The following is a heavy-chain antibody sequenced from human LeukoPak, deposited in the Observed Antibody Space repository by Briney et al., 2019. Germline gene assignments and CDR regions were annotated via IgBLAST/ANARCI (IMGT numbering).Heavy chain of an antibody. J-gene: IGHJ4*02. Sequence: PSETLSLTCAVYGGSFSGYYWSWIRQPPGKGLEWIGEINHSGSTNYNPSLKSRVTISVDTSKNQFSLKLSSVTAADTAVYYCARVVVVPAARAFDYWGQGTLVTVSS. CDR2: INHSGST. D-gene: IGHD2-2*01. CDR1: GGSFSGYY. V-gene: IGHV4-34*01. CDR3: ARVVVVPAARAFDY.